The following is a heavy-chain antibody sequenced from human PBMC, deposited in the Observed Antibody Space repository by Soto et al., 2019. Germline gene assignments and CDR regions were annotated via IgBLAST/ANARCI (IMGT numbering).Heavy chain of an antibody. CDR3: ARAKYDYIWGSYHPFDQ. V-gene: IGHV1-3*01. Sequence: QVPLVQSGAEVKKPGASVRLSCKVSGKSFDNFAVHWVRQTPGQRPEWMGRINVGDDKIKYSEKFQGRVIVSYDTSATTAYMELRALSSEDTAVYYCARAKYDYIWGSYHPFDQWAQGAQVTVAS. CDR2: INVGDDKI. J-gene: IGHJ4*02. D-gene: IGHD3-16*02. CDR1: GKSFDNFA.